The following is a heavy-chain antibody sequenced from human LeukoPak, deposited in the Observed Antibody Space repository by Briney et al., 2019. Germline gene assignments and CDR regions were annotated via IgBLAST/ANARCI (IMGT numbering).Heavy chain of an antibody. D-gene: IGHD3-16*01. CDR3: ARGGARRYFDY. CDR1: GFTVSSNY. V-gene: IGHV3-53*01. Sequence: GGSLRLSCAASGFTVSSNYMSWVRQAPGKGLEWVSVIYSGGSTYYADSVKGRFTISRDNAKNSLYLQMNSLRAEDTAVYYCARGGARRYFDYWGQGTLVTVSS. J-gene: IGHJ4*02. CDR2: IYSGGST.